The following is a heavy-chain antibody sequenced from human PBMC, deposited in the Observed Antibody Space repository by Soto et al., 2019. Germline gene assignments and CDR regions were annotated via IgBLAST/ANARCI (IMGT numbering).Heavy chain of an antibody. Sequence: PGGSLRLSCSASGFTFSSYAMHWVRQAPGKGLEYVSAISSNGGSTYYADSVKGRFTISRDNSKNTLYLQMSSLRAEDTAVYYCVKDPAVGATYPIEPDYWGQGTLVTVSS. V-gene: IGHV3-64D*08. CDR3: VKDPAVGATYPIEPDY. CDR1: GFTFSSYA. J-gene: IGHJ4*02. CDR2: ISSNGGST. D-gene: IGHD1-26*01.